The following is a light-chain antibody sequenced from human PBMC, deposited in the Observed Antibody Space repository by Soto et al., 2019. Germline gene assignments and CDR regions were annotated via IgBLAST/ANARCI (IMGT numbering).Light chain of an antibody. J-gene: IGKJ4*01. CDR1: QSISSN. CDR2: GVS. V-gene: IGKV3-15*01. CDR3: QQRSNWPSLT. Sequence: IVMTQAPATLSVSPGERATVSCRASQSISSNLAWYQQKPGQAPRLLIYGVSSRATGVPARFSGSGSGTDFTLTISSLEPEDFAVYYCQQRSNWPSLTFGGGTKVDIK.